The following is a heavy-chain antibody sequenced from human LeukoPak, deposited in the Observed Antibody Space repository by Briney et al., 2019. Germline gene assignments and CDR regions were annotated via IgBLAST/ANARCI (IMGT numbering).Heavy chain of an antibody. CDR1: GFTFSSYA. CDR2: ISSNGGST. CDR3: ARVSGSGYDYED. Sequence: GGSLRLSCAASGFTFSSYAMHWVRQAPGKGLEYVSAISSNGGSTYYANSVKGRFTISRDNSKNTLYLQMGSLRAEDMAVYYCARVSGSGYDYEDWGQGTLVTVSS. D-gene: IGHD5-12*01. V-gene: IGHV3-64*01. J-gene: IGHJ4*02.